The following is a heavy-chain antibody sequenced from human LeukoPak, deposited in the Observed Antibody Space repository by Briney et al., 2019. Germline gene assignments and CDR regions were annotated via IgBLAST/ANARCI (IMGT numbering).Heavy chain of an antibody. Sequence: PGGSLRLSRAASGFTLSRYWMHWVRQARGKGLVWVSRINSDGSSTSYADSVKGRFTISRDNAKNTLYLQMNSLRAEDTAVYYCASSGTYSSSNYWGQGTLVTVSS. D-gene: IGHD6-6*01. CDR2: INSDGSST. CDR1: GFTLSRYW. V-gene: IGHV3-74*01. CDR3: ASSGTYSSSNY. J-gene: IGHJ4*02.